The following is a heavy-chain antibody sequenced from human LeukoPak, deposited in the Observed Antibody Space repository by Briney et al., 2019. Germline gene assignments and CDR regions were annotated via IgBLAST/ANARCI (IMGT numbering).Heavy chain of an antibody. J-gene: IGHJ4*02. D-gene: IGHD3-9*01. V-gene: IGHV3-11*01. CDR2: ITSSGSNM. Sequence: PGGSLRLSCAASEFTFSDYYMTWIRQAPGKGLEWVSYITSSGSNMYYADSVKGRFTISRDNAKNSLYLEMNSLRAEDTAVYYCARDHYDILTGYYRNGYYFDYWGQGTLVTVSS. CDR3: ARDHYDILTGYYRNGYYFDY. CDR1: EFTFSDYY.